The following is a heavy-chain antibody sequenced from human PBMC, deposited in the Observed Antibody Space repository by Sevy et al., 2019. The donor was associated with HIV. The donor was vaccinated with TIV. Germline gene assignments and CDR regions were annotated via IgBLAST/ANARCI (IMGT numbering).Heavy chain of an antibody. Sequence: GGSLRLSCAASGFTVSSNYMSWVRQAPGKGLEWVSVIYSGGSTYYADSVKGRFTISRDTSKNTLYLQMNSLRAEDTAVYYCARDVPYYYDCSGGIYWGQGTLVTVSS. CDR2: IYSGGST. CDR1: GFTVSSNY. D-gene: IGHD3-22*01. V-gene: IGHV3-53*01. CDR3: ARDVPYYYDCSGGIY. J-gene: IGHJ4*02.